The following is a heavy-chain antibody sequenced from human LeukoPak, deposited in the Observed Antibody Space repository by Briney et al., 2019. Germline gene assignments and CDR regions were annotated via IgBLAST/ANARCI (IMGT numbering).Heavy chain of an antibody. CDR2: IIPILGIA. V-gene: IGHV1-69*04. Sequence: SVKVSCKASGYTFTSYDINWVRQAPGQGLEWMGRIIPILGIANYAQKFQGRVTITADKSTSTAYMELSSLRSEDTAVYYCASPGEIVGATPFDYWGQGTLVTVSS. CDR3: ASPGEIVGATPFDY. D-gene: IGHD1-26*01. J-gene: IGHJ4*02. CDR1: GYTFTSYD.